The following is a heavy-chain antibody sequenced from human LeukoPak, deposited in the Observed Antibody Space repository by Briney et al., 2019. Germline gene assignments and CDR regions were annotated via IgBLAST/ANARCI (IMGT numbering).Heavy chain of an antibody. D-gene: IGHD6-13*01. CDR2: IHNSGST. J-gene: IGHJ4*02. CDR1: GGSISNYY. CDR3: ARGSDNSWENYFNY. V-gene: IGHV4-59*01. Sequence: SETLSLTCTVSGGSISNYYWNWIRQPPGKGLEWIGYIHNSGSTTYAPAVKSRVPISADKSKNQFSLKLSSVTAADKAVYYCARGSDNSWENYFNYWGQGTLVTVSS.